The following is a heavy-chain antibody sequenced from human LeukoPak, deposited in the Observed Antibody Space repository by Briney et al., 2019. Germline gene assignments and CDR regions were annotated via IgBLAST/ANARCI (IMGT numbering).Heavy chain of an antibody. CDR2: ISGGGTTT. D-gene: IGHD6-13*01. V-gene: IGHV3-23*01. J-gene: IGHJ4*02. Sequence: GGSLRLSCAASGFTFSSYAMSWVRQAPGKGLEWVSAISGGGTTTYYADSVKDRFTISRDNSKNTLYLQMNSLRAEDTAVYFCARGKGSPAAGVNFDYWGQGTLVAVSS. CDR1: GFTFSSYA. CDR3: ARGKGSPAAGVNFDY.